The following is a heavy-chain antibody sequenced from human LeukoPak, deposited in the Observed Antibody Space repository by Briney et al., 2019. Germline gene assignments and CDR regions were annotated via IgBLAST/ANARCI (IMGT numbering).Heavy chain of an antibody. Sequence: GGSLRLSCAASGFTFSRYWMHWVRQAPGKGLVWVSRIKSDGSSTSYADSVKGRFTISRDNAKNTLYLQMNSLRAEDTAVYYCARAVAGSYFDYWGQGTLVTVSS. CDR3: ARAVAGSYFDY. CDR1: GFTFSRYW. V-gene: IGHV3-74*01. CDR2: IKSDGSST. J-gene: IGHJ4*02. D-gene: IGHD6-19*01.